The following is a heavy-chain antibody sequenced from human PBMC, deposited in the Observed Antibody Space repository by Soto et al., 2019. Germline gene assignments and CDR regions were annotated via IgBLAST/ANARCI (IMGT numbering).Heavy chain of an antibody. CDR1: GYSISSGYS. Sequence: LSLTCAVSGYSISSGYSWGWIRQPPGKGLEWIGTIYHSGSTYYNPSLKSRVTMSVDTSKNQFSLKLTSVTAVDTAVYYCARNRADSIVGTTDPDAFDIWGQGTMVTVSS. CDR3: ARNRADSIVGTTDPDAFDI. CDR2: IYHSGST. J-gene: IGHJ3*02. D-gene: IGHD1-26*01. V-gene: IGHV4-38-2*01.